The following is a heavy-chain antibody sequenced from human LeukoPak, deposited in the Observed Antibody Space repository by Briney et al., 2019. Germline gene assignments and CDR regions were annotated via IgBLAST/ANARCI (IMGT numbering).Heavy chain of an antibody. V-gene: IGHV3-43D*03. CDR1: GFTFDDYA. Sequence: GGSLRLSCAASGFTFDDYAMHWVRQAPGKGLEWVSLISWDGGSTYYADSVKGRFTISRDNSKNFLYLQMNSLRAEDTALYYCAKGGYYDFWSGYRGEEDYYMDVWGKGTTVTVSS. CDR2: ISWDGGST. D-gene: IGHD3-3*01. CDR3: AKGGYYDFWSGYRGEEDYYMDV. J-gene: IGHJ6*03.